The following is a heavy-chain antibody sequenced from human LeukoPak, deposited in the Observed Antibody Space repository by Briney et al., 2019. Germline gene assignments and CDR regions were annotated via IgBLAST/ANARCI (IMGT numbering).Heavy chain of an antibody. Sequence: GGSLRLSCAASGFTFRSYAMTWVRQAPGKGPEWVSAISGSGGSTYYADSVKGRFTISRDNSKNTLYLQMNSLRAEDTAVYYCAKDEGRGYSYGWDYWGQGTLVTVSS. CDR1: GFTFRSYA. D-gene: IGHD5-18*01. V-gene: IGHV3-23*01. CDR2: ISGSGGST. J-gene: IGHJ4*02. CDR3: AKDEGRGYSYGWDY.